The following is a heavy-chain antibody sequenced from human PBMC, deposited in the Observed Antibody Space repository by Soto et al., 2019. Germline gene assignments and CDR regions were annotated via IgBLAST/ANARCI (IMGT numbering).Heavy chain of an antibody. Sequence: SETLSLTCAVYGGSFSGYYWSWIRQPPGKGLEWIGEINHSGSTNYNPSLKSRVTISVDTSKNQFSLKLSSVTAADTAVYYCARRANYDFWSGYSRSTAYFDYWGQGTLVTVSS. D-gene: IGHD3-3*01. CDR1: GGSFSGYY. V-gene: IGHV4-34*01. J-gene: IGHJ4*02. CDR3: ARRANYDFWSGYSRSTAYFDY. CDR2: INHSGST.